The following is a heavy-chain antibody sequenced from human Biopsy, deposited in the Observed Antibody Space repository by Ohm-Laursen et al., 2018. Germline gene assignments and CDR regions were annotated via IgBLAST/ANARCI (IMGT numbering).Heavy chain of an antibody. CDR3: ARDRREHYQFDS. D-gene: IGHD1-26*01. J-gene: IGHJ4*02. Sequence: SLRLSCAASGFIFRSYGMHWVRQAPGKGLEWVALIWYDGSDQYYADSVKGRFTISRDNSKNTVYLQMNSLRAEDTAVYYCARDRREHYQFDSWGQGTRVTVSS. CDR2: IWYDGSDQ. CDR1: GFIFRSYG. V-gene: IGHV3-33*01.